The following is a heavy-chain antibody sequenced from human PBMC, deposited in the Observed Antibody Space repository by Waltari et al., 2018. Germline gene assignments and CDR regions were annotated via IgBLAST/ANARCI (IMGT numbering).Heavy chain of an antibody. V-gene: IGHV3-7*03. D-gene: IGHD3-16*01. J-gene: IGHJ4*02. CDR2: IYRDGSAT. CDR1: GFRLTTYW. Sequence: EVQLVESGGGLVQPGGSLRLSCAAPGFRLTTYWMNWFRQAPGKGLEWVAHIYRDGSATYYTDSVKGRFTISRDNAKNSVSLQLNSLKAEDTAVYFCARSPGGRPSDYWGQGTLVTVSS. CDR3: ARSPGGRPSDY.